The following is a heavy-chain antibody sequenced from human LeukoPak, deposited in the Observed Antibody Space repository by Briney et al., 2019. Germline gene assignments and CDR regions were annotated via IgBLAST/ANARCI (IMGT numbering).Heavy chain of an antibody. Sequence: SVKVSCKASEAPSTSNAISWFGQPPGQGLEWMGGIIPIFGTANYAQKFQGRVTITADESTSTAYMELSSLRSEDTAVYYCARGPPLRYFDYWGQGTLVTVSS. V-gene: IGHV1-69*13. J-gene: IGHJ4*02. CDR3: ARGPPLRYFDY. CDR1: EAPSTSNA. D-gene: IGHD3-3*01. CDR2: IIPIFGTA.